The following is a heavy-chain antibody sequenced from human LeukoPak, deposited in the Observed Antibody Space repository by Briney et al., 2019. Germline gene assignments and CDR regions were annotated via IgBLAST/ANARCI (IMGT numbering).Heavy chain of an antibody. CDR2: ISGSGNNT. Sequence: PGGSLRLSCEASGCTFSSYAMTWVRQAPGKGLEWVSVISGSGNNTYYADSVKGRFTISRDISKNTLYLQMNSLRAEDTAVYYCAKGHNSSAYASNDYWGQGALVTVSS. CDR3: AKGHNSSAYASNDY. CDR1: GCTFSSYA. J-gene: IGHJ4*02. D-gene: IGHD6-6*01. V-gene: IGHV3-23*01.